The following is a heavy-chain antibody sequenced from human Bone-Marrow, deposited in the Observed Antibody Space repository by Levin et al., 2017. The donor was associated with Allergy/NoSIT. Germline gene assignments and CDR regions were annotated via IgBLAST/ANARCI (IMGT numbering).Heavy chain of an antibody. CDR3: ASGYYDSSGYYPPGAYFDY. D-gene: IGHD3-22*01. Sequence: ASVKVSCKASGYTFTSYGISWARQAPGQGLEWMGWISAYNGNTNYAQKLQGRVTMTTDTSTSTAYMELRSLRSDDTAVYYCASGYYDSSGYYPPGAYFDYWGQGTLVTVSS. J-gene: IGHJ4*02. CDR1: GYTFTSYG. CDR2: ISAYNGNT. V-gene: IGHV1-18*01.